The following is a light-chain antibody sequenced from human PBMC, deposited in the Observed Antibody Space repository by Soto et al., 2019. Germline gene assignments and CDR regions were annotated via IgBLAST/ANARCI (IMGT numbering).Light chain of an antibody. CDR1: QSVRNVY. CDR2: DAS. Sequence: EIVLTQSPGTLSLSPGERATLSCRARQSVRNVYLAWYQQKPGQAPRLLIYDASNRATGIPDRFSGSGSGTDFTLTINRLEPEDFAVYYRQQSGSSPRTFGQGTKLEIK. V-gene: IGKV3-20*01. CDR3: QQSGSSPRT. J-gene: IGKJ2*01.